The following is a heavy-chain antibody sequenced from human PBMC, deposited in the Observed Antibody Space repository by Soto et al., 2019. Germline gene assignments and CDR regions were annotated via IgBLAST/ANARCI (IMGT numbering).Heavy chain of an antibody. J-gene: IGHJ5*02. CDR1: AFSFSDYY. Sequence: QGQLVESGGGLVKPGGSLRLSCAASAFSFSDYYMSWIRQAPGKGLEWVSYISGSGSTMYYADSVRGRFTISRDNAKNSLYMPMNSLRVEDTAVYYCARAPVYNWNYLRFDPWGQGTLVTVSS. V-gene: IGHV3-11*01. CDR2: ISGSGSTM. CDR3: ARAPVYNWNYLRFDP. D-gene: IGHD1-7*01.